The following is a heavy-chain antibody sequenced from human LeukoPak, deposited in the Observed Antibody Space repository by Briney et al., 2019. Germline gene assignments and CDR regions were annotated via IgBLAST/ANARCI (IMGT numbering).Heavy chain of an antibody. D-gene: IGHD3-9*01. J-gene: IGHJ6*03. CDR1: GFTFSTYW. CDR3: AREAILTGYYAPMDV. V-gene: IGHV3-7*01. CDR2: IKQDGGQK. Sequence: GGSLRLSCAASGFTFSTYWMSWVRQAPGKGLEWVANIKQDGGQKFYMDSVKGRFSISRDNAKNSLYLQMNSLRAEDTAVYYCAREAILTGYYAPMDVWGKGTTVTVSS.